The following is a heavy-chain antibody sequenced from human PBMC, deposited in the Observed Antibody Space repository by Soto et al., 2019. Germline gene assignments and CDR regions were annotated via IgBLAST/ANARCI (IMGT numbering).Heavy chain of an antibody. V-gene: IGHV4-59*01. CDR3: ARTGIAVAGQTVGWFDP. CDR1: GGSISSYY. J-gene: IGHJ5*02. D-gene: IGHD6-19*01. CDR2: IYYSGST. Sequence: SETLSLTCTVSGGSISSYYWSWIRQPPGKGLEWIGYIYYSGSTNYNPSLKSRVTISVDTSKNQFSLKLSSVTAADTAVYYCARTGIAVAGQTVGWFDPWGQGTLVTVSS.